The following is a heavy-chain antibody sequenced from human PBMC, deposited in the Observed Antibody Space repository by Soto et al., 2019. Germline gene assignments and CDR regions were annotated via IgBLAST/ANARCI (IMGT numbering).Heavy chain of an antibody. V-gene: IGHV4-39*01. CDR3: ARRPGIAVAGGYSMDV. D-gene: IGHD6-19*01. Sequence: SETLSLTCTVSGGSISSSSYYWGWIRQPPGKGLEWIGSIYYSGSTYYNPSLKSRVTISVDTSKNQFSLKLSSVTAADTAVYYCARRPGIAVAGGYSMDVWGQGTTVTVSS. CDR2: IYYSGST. J-gene: IGHJ6*02. CDR1: GGSISSSSYY.